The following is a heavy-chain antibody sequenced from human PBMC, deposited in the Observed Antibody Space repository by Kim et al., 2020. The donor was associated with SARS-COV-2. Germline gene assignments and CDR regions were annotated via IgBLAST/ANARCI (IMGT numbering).Heavy chain of an antibody. V-gene: IGHV3-23*01. CDR2: ISGSGGST. Sequence: GGSLRLSCAASGFTFSSYAMSWVRQAPGKGLEWVSGISGSGGSTYYADSVKGRFTLSRDNSKNTLYLQMNSLRAEDTAVYYCAKDRRLYYDFWTVYDRPRDGMDVWGQGTTVTVSS. D-gene: IGHD3-3*01. J-gene: IGHJ6*02. CDR3: AKDRRLYYDFWTVYDRPRDGMDV. CDR1: GFTFSSYA.